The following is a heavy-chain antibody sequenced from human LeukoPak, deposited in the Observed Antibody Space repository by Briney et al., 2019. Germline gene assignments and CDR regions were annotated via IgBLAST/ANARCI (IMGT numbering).Heavy chain of an antibody. CDR2: MNPNSGNT. CDR1: GYTFTSYD. J-gene: IGHJ3*02. V-gene: IGHV1-8*03. D-gene: IGHD1-20*01. Sequence: GASVKVSCKASGYTFTSYDINWVRQATGQGLEWMGWMNPNSGNTGYAQKFQGRVTITRNTSISTAYMELSSLRSEDTAVYYCARRGYNWITATAFDIWGQGTMVTVSS. CDR3: ARRGYNWITATAFDI.